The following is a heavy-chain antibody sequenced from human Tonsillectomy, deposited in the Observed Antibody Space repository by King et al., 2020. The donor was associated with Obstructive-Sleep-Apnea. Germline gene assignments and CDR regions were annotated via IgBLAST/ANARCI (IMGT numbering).Heavy chain of an antibody. CDR2: IRSKANSYAT. D-gene: IGHD6-19*01. Sequence: VQLVQSGGGLVQPGGSLKLSCAASGFTFSGSAIHWVRQASGKGLEWVGRIRSKANSYATAYAASVKGRFTISRDDSKNTAYLQMNSLKTEDTAVYYCTRSDSSGWYVYWGQGTLVTVSS. CDR3: TRSDSSGWYVY. CDR1: GFTFSGSA. J-gene: IGHJ4*02. V-gene: IGHV3-73*01.